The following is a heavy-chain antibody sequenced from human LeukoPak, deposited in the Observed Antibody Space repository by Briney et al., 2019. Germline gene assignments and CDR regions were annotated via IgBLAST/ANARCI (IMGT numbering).Heavy chain of an antibody. CDR1: GFTFNIYA. J-gene: IGHJ4*02. V-gene: IGHV3-23*01. CDR2: ISGSGDTT. Sequence: GGSLRLSCAASGFTFNIYAMSWVSQAPGKGLEWVAAISGSGDTTYYADSVKGRFTISRDNSKNTLYLQMNSLRAEDTAVYYCAKDRYCSSTSCYSDYWGQGTLVTVSS. D-gene: IGHD2-2*01. CDR3: AKDRYCSSTSCYSDY.